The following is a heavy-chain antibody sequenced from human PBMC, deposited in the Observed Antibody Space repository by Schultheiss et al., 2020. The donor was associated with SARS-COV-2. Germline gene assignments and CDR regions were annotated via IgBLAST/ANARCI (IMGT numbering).Heavy chain of an antibody. Sequence: GSLRLSCTVSGGSISSSSYYWGWIRQPPGKGLEWIGSIYYSGSTYYNPSLKSRVTISVDTSKNQFSLKLSSVTAADTAVYYCARQIAAAAWYFDYWGQGTLVTVSS. D-gene: IGHD6-13*01. V-gene: IGHV4-39*01. CDR3: ARQIAAAAWYFDY. CDR1: GGSISSSSYY. J-gene: IGHJ4*02. CDR2: IYYSGST.